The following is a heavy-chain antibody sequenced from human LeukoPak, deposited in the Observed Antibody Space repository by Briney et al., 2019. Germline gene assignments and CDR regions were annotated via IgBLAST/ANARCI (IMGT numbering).Heavy chain of an antibody. Sequence: TSETLSLTCTVPGGYIITSGHYWGWIRQPPGKGLEWIGSIYYTGVTSTNPFFRSRMSISVDTSKNQFSLDLTSVTAADAAVYYCARERSSSGGHSWFDPWGQGTLVTVSS. CDR3: ARERSSSGGHSWFDP. CDR1: GGYIITSGHY. D-gene: IGHD4-23*01. J-gene: IGHJ5*02. V-gene: IGHV4-39*07. CDR2: IYYTGVT.